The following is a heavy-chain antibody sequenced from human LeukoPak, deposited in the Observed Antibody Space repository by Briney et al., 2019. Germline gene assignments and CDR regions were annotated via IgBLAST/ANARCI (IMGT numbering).Heavy chain of an antibody. CDR2: INPNSGGT. J-gene: IGHJ6*02. CDR3: AREGATGGIWNYYYYGMDV. Sequence: ASVKVSCKASGYTFTGHYMHWVRQAPGQGLEWVGRINPNSGGTNYAQKFQGRVTMTRDTSISTAYMELSRLRSDDTAVYYCAREGATGGIWNYYYYGMDVWGQGTTVTVSS. CDR1: GYTFTGHY. D-gene: IGHD1-26*01. V-gene: IGHV1-2*06.